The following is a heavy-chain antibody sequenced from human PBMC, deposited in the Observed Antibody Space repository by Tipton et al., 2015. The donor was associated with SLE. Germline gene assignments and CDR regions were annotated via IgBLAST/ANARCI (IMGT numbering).Heavy chain of an antibody. D-gene: IGHD3-22*01. J-gene: IGHJ4*02. CDR2: ISSSSSYI. CDR1: GFTFSSYS. V-gene: IGHV3-21*01. Sequence: SLRLSCAASGFTFSSYSMNWVRQAPGKGLEWVSSISSSSSYIYYADSVKGRFTISRDNAKNSLYLQMNSLRAEDTAVYYCARDTNYYDSSGYYAPNPFDYWGQGTLVTVSS. CDR3: ARDTNYYDSSGYYAPNPFDY.